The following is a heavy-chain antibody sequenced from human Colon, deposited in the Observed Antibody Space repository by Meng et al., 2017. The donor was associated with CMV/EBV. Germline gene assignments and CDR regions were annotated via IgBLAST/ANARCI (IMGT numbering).Heavy chain of an antibody. CDR2: INTNTGNP. CDR3: ARGRLTADY. V-gene: IGHV7-4-1*02. J-gene: IGHJ4*02. D-gene: IGHD4/OR15-4a*01. CDR1: GYTCINYAMQYA. Sequence: KASGYTCINYAMQYAMNWVRQAPGQGLEWMAWINTNTGNPTYAQGFTGRFVFSLDTSVSTAYLQISSLKADDTAVYYCARGRLTADYWGQGTLVTVSS.